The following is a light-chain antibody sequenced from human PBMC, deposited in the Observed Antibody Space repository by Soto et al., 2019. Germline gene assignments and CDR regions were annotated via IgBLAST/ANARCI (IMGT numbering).Light chain of an antibody. V-gene: IGLV2-23*01. CDR1: SSDVGTYNL. Sequence: QSALTQPASVSGSPGQSITISCTGTSSDVGTYNLVSWYQQHPGKAPKLMIFEGSKRPSGVSNRFSGSKSGNTASLTISGLQAEYEADYYCCSYARSSTYVFGTGTKLTLL. CDR3: CSYARSSTYV. J-gene: IGLJ1*01. CDR2: EGS.